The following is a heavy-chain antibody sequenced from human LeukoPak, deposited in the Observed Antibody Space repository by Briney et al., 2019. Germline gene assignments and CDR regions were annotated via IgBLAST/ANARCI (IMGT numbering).Heavy chain of an antibody. J-gene: IGHJ4*02. D-gene: IGHD3-10*01. CDR2: INHSGTT. CDR1: GGSFSDYY. Sequence: SETLSLTCAVYGGSFSDYYWSWIRQPPGKGLEWIGEINHSGTTNSNPSLKSRVTISVDSSKNQFSLKLSSAPAADTAVYCCAREGSYSGSGSPPLDYWGQGTLVTVSS. CDR3: AREGSYSGSGSPPLDY. V-gene: IGHV4-34*01.